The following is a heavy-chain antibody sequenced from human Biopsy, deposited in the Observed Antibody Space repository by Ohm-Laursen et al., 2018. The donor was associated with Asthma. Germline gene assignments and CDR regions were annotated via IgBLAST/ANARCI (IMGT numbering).Heavy chain of an antibody. CDR2: ITGDGSQK. V-gene: IGHV3-7*01. D-gene: IGHD3-22*01. Sequence: PLRLSCSASGFTFGNFWMSWGRQTPGKGLEWVATITGDGSQKFYVDSVTGRFTISRDNSKNSLYLQMNSLRAEDTAVYFCARAYGQFDSRGAAYWGQGTLVSVSS. J-gene: IGHJ4*02. CDR1: GFTFGNFW. CDR3: ARAYGQFDSRGAAY.